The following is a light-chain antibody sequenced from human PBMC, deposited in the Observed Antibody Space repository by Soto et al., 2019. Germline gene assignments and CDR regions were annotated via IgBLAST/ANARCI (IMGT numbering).Light chain of an antibody. CDR3: QQYNSWPLT. V-gene: IGKV1-33*01. J-gene: IGKJ4*01. CDR1: QDISNY. Sequence: DIQMTQSPSSLSASVGDRVTITCQASQDISNYLNWFQQTPGKAPKLLIYDASNLETGVPSRFSGSGSETDFTFTISSLQSEDFAVYYCQQYNSWPLTFGGGTKVEIK. CDR2: DAS.